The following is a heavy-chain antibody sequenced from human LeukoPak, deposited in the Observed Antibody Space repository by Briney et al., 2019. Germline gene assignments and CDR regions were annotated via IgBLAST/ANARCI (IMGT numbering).Heavy chain of an antibody. CDR2: INHSGST. Sequence: PSETLSLTCAVYGGSFSGYYWSWIRQPPGKGLEWIGEINHSGSTNYNPSLKSRVTILLDTSKNQFSLKLSSVTAADTAVYYCARARQQLVLGWFDPWGQGTLATVSS. CDR1: GGSFSGYY. CDR3: ARARQQLVLGWFDP. J-gene: IGHJ5*02. D-gene: IGHD6-13*01. V-gene: IGHV4-34*01.